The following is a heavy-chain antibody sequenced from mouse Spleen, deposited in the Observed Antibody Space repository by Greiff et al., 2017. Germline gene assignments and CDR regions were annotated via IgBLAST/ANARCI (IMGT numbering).Heavy chain of an antibody. CDR3: ARMNDGYFDY. CDR2: ISNLAYSI. V-gene: IGHV5-15*01. Sequence: EVKVVESGGGLVQPGGSLKLSCAASGFTFSDYGMAWVRQAPRKGPEWVAFISNLAYSIYYADTVTGRFTISRENAKNTLYLEMSSLRSEDTAMYYCARMNDGYFDYWGQGTTLTVSS. D-gene: IGHD2-3*01. CDR1: GFTFSDYG. J-gene: IGHJ2*01.